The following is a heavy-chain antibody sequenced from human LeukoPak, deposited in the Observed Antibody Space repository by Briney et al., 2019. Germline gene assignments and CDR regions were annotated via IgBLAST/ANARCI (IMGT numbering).Heavy chain of an antibody. CDR1: GGSISSSNW. V-gene: IGHV4-4*02. D-gene: IGHD3-10*01. CDR3: ARDSGYYGSGSYYNLGY. J-gene: IGHJ4*02. CDR2: IYHSGST. Sequence: SETLSLTCAVSGGSISSSNWWSWVRQPPGKGLEWIGEIYHSGSTNYNPSLKSRVTISVDKSKNQFSLKLSSVTAADTAVYYCARDSGYYGSGSYYNLGYRGQGTLVTVSS.